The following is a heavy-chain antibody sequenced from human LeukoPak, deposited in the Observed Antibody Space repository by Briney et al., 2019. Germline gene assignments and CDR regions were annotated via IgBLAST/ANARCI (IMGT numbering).Heavy chain of an antibody. CDR2: IYYSGST. V-gene: IGHV4-39*01. CDR1: GGSISSSSYY. J-gene: IGHJ3*02. CDR3: ATSSGWYSGSYRAFDI. Sequence: SETLSLTCTVSGGSISSSSYYWGWIRQPPGKGLEWIGSIYYSGSTYYNPSLKSRVTISVDTSKNQFSLKLSSVTAADTAVYYCATSSGWYSGSYRAFDIWGQGTMVTVSS. D-gene: IGHD1-26*01.